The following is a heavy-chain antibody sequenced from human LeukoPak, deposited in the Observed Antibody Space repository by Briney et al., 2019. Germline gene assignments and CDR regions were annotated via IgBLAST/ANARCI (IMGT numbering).Heavy chain of an antibody. D-gene: IGHD3-10*01. CDR3: AKGSAQYYFDS. CDR2: ISYDGSNK. Sequence: GGSLRLSCAASGFTFSSYVMHWVRQAPGKGLEWVAIISYDGSNKYYADSVKGRFTISRDNSKNTLYLQMNSLRAEDTAFYYCAKGSAQYYFDSWGQGTLVTVSS. J-gene: IGHJ4*02. V-gene: IGHV3-30*04. CDR1: GFTFSSYV.